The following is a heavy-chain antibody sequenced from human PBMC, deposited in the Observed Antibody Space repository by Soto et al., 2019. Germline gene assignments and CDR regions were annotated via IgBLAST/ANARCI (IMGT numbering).Heavy chain of an antibody. J-gene: IGHJ4*02. CDR2: IYYSVST. Sequence: SETLSLTCTVSGGSISSYYWSWIRQPPGKGLEWIGYIYYSVSTNYNPSLKSRVTISVDTSKNQFSLKLISETAADPAVYYGARVHCTNGVCSPFDYWGQGTLVTVSS. CDR3: ARVHCTNGVCSPFDY. CDR1: GGSISSYY. D-gene: IGHD2-8*01. V-gene: IGHV4-59*01.